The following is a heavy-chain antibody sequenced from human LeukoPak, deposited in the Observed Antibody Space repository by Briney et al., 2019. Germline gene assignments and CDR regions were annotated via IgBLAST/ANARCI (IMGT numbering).Heavy chain of an antibody. CDR1: GGSFSGYY. Sequence: SETLSLTCAVYGGSFSGYYWSWIRQPPGKGLEWVGYIYYSGSTNYNPSLKSRVTISVDTSKNQFSLKLSSVTAADTAVYYCARAHVVTGIFRFDPWGQGTLVTVSS. CDR2: IYYSGST. CDR3: ARAHVVTGIFRFDP. D-gene: IGHD2-15*01. J-gene: IGHJ5*02. V-gene: IGHV4-59*01.